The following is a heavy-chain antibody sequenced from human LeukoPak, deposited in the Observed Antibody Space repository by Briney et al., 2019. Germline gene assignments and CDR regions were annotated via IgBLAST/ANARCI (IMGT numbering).Heavy chain of an antibody. J-gene: IGHJ2*01. CDR1: GYTFTSYA. V-gene: IGHV7-4-1*02. CDR2: INTNTGNP. CDR3: ARAGYSSGWYGWYFDL. Sequence: ASVKVSCKASGYTFTSYAMNWVRQAPGQGLEWMGWINTNTGNPTYAQGFTGRFVFSLDTSVSTAYLQISSLKAEDTAVYYCARAGYSSGWYGWYFDLWGRGTLVTVSS. D-gene: IGHD6-19*01.